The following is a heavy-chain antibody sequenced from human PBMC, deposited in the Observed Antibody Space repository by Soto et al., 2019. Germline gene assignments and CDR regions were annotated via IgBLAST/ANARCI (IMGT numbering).Heavy chain of an antibody. Sequence: PGGSLRLSCAASGFTFSSYAMSWVRQAPGKGLEWVSAISGSGGSTYYADSVKGRFTISRDNSKNTLYLQMNGLRAEDTAVYYCAKVGPHIVVVPAAVFDYWGQGTMVTVYS. J-gene: IGHJ4*02. V-gene: IGHV3-23*01. CDR1: GFTFSSYA. CDR3: AKVGPHIVVVPAAVFDY. D-gene: IGHD2-2*01. CDR2: ISGSGGST.